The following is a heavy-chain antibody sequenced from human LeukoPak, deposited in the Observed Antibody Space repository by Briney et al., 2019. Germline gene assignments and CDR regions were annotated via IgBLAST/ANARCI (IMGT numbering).Heavy chain of an antibody. CDR1: GGSFSGYY. D-gene: IGHD3-22*01. CDR3: ARAEYYYDSSGYSLFDY. Sequence: SETLSLTCAVYGGSFSGYYWSWIRQPPGKGLEWIGEINHSGSTNYNPSLKSRVTISVDTSKNQFSLKLSSVTAADTAVYYCARAEYYYDSSGYSLFDYWGLGTLVTVSS. V-gene: IGHV4-34*01. J-gene: IGHJ4*02. CDR2: INHSGST.